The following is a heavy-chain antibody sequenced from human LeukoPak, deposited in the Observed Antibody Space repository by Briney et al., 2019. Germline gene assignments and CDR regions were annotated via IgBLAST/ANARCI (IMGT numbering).Heavy chain of an antibody. CDR3: ARHEVSVGAFDI. CDR2: IYYSGST. V-gene: IGHV4-39*01. D-gene: IGHD1-26*01. Sequence: SETLSLTCTVSGGSISSSSYYWGWIRQPPGKGLERIEGIYYSGSTYYNPSLKSRVTISVNTSKNQFCLRLSSVTAADTAVYYCARHEVSVGAFDIWGQGTMVTVSS. CDR1: GGSISSSSYY. J-gene: IGHJ3*02.